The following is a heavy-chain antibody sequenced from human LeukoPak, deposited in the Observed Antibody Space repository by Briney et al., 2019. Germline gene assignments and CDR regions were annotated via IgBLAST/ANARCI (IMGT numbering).Heavy chain of an antibody. CDR2: IYTSGST. Sequence: SETLSLTCTVSGGSISSYYWSWIRQPAGKGLEWIGRIYTSGSTNYNPSLKSRVTISVDTSKNQFSLELSSVTAADTAVYYCARSFGATVPPDYWGQGTLVTVSS. D-gene: IGHD1-26*01. J-gene: IGHJ4*02. CDR3: ARSFGATVPPDY. CDR1: GGSISSYY. V-gene: IGHV4-4*07.